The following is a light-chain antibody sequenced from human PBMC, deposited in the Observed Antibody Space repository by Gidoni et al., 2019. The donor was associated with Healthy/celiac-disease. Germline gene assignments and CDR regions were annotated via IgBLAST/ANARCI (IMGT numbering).Light chain of an antibody. Sequence: IVLTQSPGTLSLSTGERATLSCRASQSVSSSYLAGYQQKPGQAPRLLIYGASSRATGIPDRFSGSGSGTDFTLTISRLEPEDFAVYYCQQYGSSPLTFGGGTKVEIK. V-gene: IGKV3-20*01. CDR1: QSVSSSY. CDR2: GAS. CDR3: QQYGSSPLT. J-gene: IGKJ4*01.